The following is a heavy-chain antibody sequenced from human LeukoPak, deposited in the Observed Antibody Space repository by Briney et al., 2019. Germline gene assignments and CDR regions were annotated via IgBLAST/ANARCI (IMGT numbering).Heavy chain of an antibody. CDR2: SDPEDGET. D-gene: IGHD3-22*01. CDR3: ATWKDSSGYYYFFDY. V-gene: IGHV1-24*01. J-gene: IGHJ4*02. CDR1: GYTLTELS. Sequence: ASVKVSCKVSGYTLTELSMHWVRQAPGKGLEWMGGSDPEDGETIYAQKFQGRVTMTEDTSTDTAYMELSSLRSEDTAVYYCATWKDSSGYYYFFDYWGQGTLVTVSS.